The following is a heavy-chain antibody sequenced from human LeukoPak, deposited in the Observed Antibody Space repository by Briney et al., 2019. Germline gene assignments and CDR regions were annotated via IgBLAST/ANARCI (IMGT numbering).Heavy chain of an antibody. D-gene: IGHD6-6*01. V-gene: IGHV4-34*01. J-gene: IGHJ4*02. CDR1: GGSFSGYY. CDR3: ARGPGLVVFDY. CDR2: INHSGST. Sequence: PSETLSLTCAVYGGSFSGYYWSWIRQPPGKGLEWIGEINHSGSTNYNPSLKSRVTISVDKSKNQFSLKLNSVTAADTAVYYCARGPGLVVFDYWGQGTLVTVSS.